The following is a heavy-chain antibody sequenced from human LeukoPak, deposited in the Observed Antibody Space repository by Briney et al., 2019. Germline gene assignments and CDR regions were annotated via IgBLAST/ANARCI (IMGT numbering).Heavy chain of an antibody. CDR2: ISPDGSTT. J-gene: IGHJ4*01. D-gene: IGHD2-2*01. CDR3: ARDPVPAAARHFDY. Sequence: GGSLRLSCAASGFTFSRYWMHWVRQAPGKGLMWVSRISPDGSTTLYADSVKGRFTISRDNSKNTLYLQVNSLRPEDTGVYYCARDPVPAAARHFDYWGQGTLVTVSS. CDR1: GFTFSRYW. V-gene: IGHV3-74*03.